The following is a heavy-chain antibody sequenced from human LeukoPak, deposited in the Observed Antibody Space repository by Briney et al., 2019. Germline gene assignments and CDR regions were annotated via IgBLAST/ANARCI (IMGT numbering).Heavy chain of an antibody. CDR2: ISSSGSTV. Sequence: GGSLRLSCAASGFTFDDYAMHWVRQAPGKGLEWVSYISSSGSTVYYADSVKGRFTISRDNAKNSLYLQMNSLRAEDTAVYYCAELGITMIGGVWGKGTTVTISS. D-gene: IGHD3-10*02. J-gene: IGHJ6*04. V-gene: IGHV3-48*03. CDR3: AELGITMIGGV. CDR1: GFTFDDYA.